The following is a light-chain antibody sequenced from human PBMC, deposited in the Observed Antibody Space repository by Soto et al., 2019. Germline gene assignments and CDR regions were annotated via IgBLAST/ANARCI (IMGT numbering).Light chain of an antibody. Sequence: EIVLTQSPGTLSLSPGERATLSCRASQSVSSSYLAWYQQKPGQAARLLIYGASSRATGIPDRFSGSGSGTYFTLTISRLEPEDFAVYYCQQYGSSPPITFGQGTRLEIK. CDR3: QQYGSSPPIT. CDR2: GAS. J-gene: IGKJ5*01. V-gene: IGKV3-20*01. CDR1: QSVSSSY.